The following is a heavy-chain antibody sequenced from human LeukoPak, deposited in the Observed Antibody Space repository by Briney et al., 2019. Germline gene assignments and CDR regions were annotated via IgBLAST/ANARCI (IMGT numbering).Heavy chain of an antibody. CDR1: GGSISITSYY. J-gene: IGHJ4*02. D-gene: IGHD3-10*01. CDR3: ARVLSGFGYYFDY. V-gene: IGHV4-39*07. Sequence: SETLSLTCTVSGGSISITSYYWGWIRQPPGKGLEWIGSMYSSGSTYYNPSLKSRVTISVDTSKNQFSLKLSSVTAADTAVYYCARVLSGFGYYFDYWGQGTLVTVSS. CDR2: MYSSGST.